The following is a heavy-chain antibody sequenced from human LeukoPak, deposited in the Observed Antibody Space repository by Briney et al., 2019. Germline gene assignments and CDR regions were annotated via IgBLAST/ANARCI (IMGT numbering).Heavy chain of an antibody. CDR2: ISGSGDST. D-gene: IGHD3-10*01. Sequence: GGSLRLSCAASGFTFSSYAMSWVRQAPGKGLEWVSAISGSGDSTYYADSVKGRFTISRDNSKNTLYLQMNSLRAEDTAVYYCAKDAVGGSGRINWFDSWGQGTLVTVSS. CDR1: GFTFSSYA. J-gene: IGHJ5*01. CDR3: AKDAVGGSGRINWFDS. V-gene: IGHV3-23*01.